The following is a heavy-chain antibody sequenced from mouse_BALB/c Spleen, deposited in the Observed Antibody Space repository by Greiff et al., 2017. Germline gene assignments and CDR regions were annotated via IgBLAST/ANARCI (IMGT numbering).Heavy chain of an antibody. CDR3: ARHEGAYYRYDGDAMDY. D-gene: IGHD2-14*01. V-gene: IGHV2-6-2*01. CDR2: IWSDGST. CDR1: GFSLTSYG. J-gene: IGHJ4*01. Sequence: VHLVESGPDLVAPSQSLSITCTVSGFSLTSYGVHWVRQPPGKGLEWLVVIWSDGSTTYNSALKSRLSISKDNSKSQVFLKMNSLQTDDTAMYYCARHEGAYYRYDGDAMDYWGQGTSVTVSS.